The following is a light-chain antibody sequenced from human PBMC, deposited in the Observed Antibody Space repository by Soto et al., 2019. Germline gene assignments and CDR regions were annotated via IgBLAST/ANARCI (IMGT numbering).Light chain of an antibody. Sequence: DIQMTQSPSSLSASIGDRVTIACRASQGINNYLAWYQQKPGKVPHLLIYDASTLQSGVPSRFSGSGSGTDFTLTISSLQPEDVATYFCQNFNNVAIIFGPGTKVDIK. CDR1: QGINNY. CDR2: DAS. CDR3: QNFNNVAII. V-gene: IGKV1-27*01. J-gene: IGKJ3*01.